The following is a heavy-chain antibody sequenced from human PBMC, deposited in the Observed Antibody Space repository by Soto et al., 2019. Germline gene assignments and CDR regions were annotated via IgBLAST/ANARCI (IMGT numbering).Heavy chain of an antibody. V-gene: IGHV3-30*18. CDR2: ISYDGSNK. CDR1: GFTFSSYG. CDR3: AKDLEGSSSGYYYGMDV. D-gene: IGHD6-6*01. J-gene: IGHJ6*02. Sequence: QVQLVESGGGVVQPGRSLRLSCAASGFTFSSYGMHWVRQAPGKGLEWVAVISYDGSNKYYADSVKGRFTISRDNSKNTVYLQMNSLRAEDTAVYYCAKDLEGSSSGYYYGMDVWGQGTTVTVSS.